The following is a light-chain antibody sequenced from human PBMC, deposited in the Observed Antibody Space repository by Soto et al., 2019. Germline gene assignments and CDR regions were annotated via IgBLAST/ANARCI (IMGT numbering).Light chain of an antibody. CDR2: GAS. CDR1: QSVTSS. J-gene: IGKJ4*01. CDR3: QQRRNWPLT. Sequence: EIVLTQSPATLSLSPGERATLSCRASQSVTSSLVWYQQKPGHAPRLLMYGASTRATGIPARFIGSGSGTDFTLTISGLEPEDFAVYYCQQRRNWPLTFGGGTKADIK. V-gene: IGKV3-11*01.